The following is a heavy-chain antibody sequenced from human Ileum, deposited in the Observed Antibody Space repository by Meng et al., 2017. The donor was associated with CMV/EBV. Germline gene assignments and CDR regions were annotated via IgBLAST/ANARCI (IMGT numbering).Heavy chain of an antibody. CDR3: ATSMLRGLSRSYYPKDV. J-gene: IGHJ6*02. CDR1: GFTFSDHY. D-gene: IGHD3-10*01. Sequence: GGSLRLSCAASGFTFSDHYMDWVRQAPGKGLVWVSHINGDGSNTSYADSVRGRFTISRDNAKNTLYLQMSSLRVEDTAVYYCATSMLRGLSRSYYPKDVWGQGTTVTVSS. V-gene: IGHV3-74*01. CDR2: INGDGSNT.